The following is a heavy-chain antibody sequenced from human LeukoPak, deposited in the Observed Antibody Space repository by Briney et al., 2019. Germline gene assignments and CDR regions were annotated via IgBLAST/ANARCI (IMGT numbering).Heavy chain of an antibody. D-gene: IGHD6-19*01. CDR2: ISGASSLI. CDR3: ARGYSSGCHFDL. J-gene: IGHJ4*02. V-gene: IGHV3-48*03. Sequence: PGGSLRLSCAASGFTFSSYEMNWVRQAPGKGLEWVSYISGASSLIYYADSVKGRFTISRDNVKNSLYLQMNSLRGEDTAVYYCARGYSSGCHFDLWGQGTLVTVSS. CDR1: GFTFSSYE.